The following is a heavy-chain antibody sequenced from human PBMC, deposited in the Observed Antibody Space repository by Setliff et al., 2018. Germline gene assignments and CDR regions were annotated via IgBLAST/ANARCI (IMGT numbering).Heavy chain of an antibody. CDR2: INAGNGNI. Sequence: ASVKVSCKASAYNFNDYGFNWVRQAPGQGLEWMGWINAGNGNIRYSQNFQGRVTITRDTSASTAYMELSSLRSEDTAVYYCATQPLQWELLGFDYWGQGTLVTVSS. V-gene: IGHV1-3*01. CDR3: ATQPLQWELLGFDY. D-gene: IGHD1-26*01. J-gene: IGHJ4*02. CDR1: AYNFNDYG.